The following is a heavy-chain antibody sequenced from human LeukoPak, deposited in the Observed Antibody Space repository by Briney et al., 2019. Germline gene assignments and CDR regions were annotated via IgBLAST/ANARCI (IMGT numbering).Heavy chain of an antibody. Sequence: ASVKVSCKASDNTFSGKAIIWVRHAPGQGLEWMAYISPYSGKTKYVQKIQGRVTVTTDTITSTSYLELRSLTSDDTAVYYCAREESSSGGGCYLDAFDIWGQGTMVTVSS. CDR1: DNTFSGKA. J-gene: IGHJ3*02. D-gene: IGHD2-15*01. CDR3: AREESSSGGGCYLDAFDI. CDR2: ISPYSGKT. V-gene: IGHV1-18*01.